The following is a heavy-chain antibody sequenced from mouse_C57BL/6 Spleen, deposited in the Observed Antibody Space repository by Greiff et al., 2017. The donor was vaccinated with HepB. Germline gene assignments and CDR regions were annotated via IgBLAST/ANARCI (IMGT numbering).Heavy chain of an antibody. CDR3: AREGLDY. CDR1: GFTFSSYA. D-gene: IGHD3-1*01. J-gene: IGHJ4*01. V-gene: IGHV5-4*01. Sequence: EVKLMESGGGLVKPGGSLKLSCAASGFTFSSYAMSWVRQTPEKRLEWVATISDGGSYTYYPDNVKGRFTISRDNAKNNLYLQMSHLKSEDTAMYYCAREGLDYWGQGTSVTVSS. CDR2: ISDGGSYT.